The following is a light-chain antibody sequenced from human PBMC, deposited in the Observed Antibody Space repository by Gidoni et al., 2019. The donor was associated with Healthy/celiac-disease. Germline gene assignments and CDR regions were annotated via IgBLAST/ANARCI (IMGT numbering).Light chain of an antibody. Sequence: DIPMTQSPSSLSASVGDRVTITCQASQDISNYLNWYQQKPGKAPKLLIYDASNLETGVPSRFSGSGSGTDFTFTISSLQPEDIATYYCQQYDNLPGTFGPETKVDIK. V-gene: IGKV1-33*01. CDR1: QDISNY. CDR2: DAS. J-gene: IGKJ3*01. CDR3: QQYDNLPGT.